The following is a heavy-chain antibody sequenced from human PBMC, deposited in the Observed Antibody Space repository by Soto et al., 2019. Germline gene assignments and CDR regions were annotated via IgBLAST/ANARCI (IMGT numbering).Heavy chain of an antibody. Sequence: PGESLKISCKGSGYRFTNYWIGWVRQTPGKGLEWMGIIYPGDPDTRYSPSFQGQVTISADKSINTAYLQWRSLKASDTAMYYCERQAVLADFPYSFDSWGQGTLVTVSS. CDR2: IYPGDPDT. J-gene: IGHJ4*02. D-gene: IGHD4-17*01. CDR3: ERQAVLADFPYSFDS. CDR1: GYRFTNYW. V-gene: IGHV5-51*01.